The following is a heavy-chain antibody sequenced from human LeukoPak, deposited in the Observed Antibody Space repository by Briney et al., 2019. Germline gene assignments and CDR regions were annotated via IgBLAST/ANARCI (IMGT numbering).Heavy chain of an antibody. V-gene: IGHV1-2*02. CDR3: AREVSWFDP. CDR2: INPNSGGT. J-gene: IGHJ5*02. CDR1: GGTFSSYA. Sequence: GASVKVSCKASGGTFSSYAISWVRQAPGQGLEWMGWINPNSGGTNYAQKFQGRVTMTRDTSISTAYMELSRLRSDDTAVYYCAREVSWFDPWGQGTLVTVSS.